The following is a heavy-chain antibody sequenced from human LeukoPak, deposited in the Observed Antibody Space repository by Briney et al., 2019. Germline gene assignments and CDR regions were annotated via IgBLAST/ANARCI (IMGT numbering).Heavy chain of an antibody. CDR3: ARGVYDYVWGGALWYFDL. CDR2: IYTSGST. Sequence: SETLSLTCTVSGGSISSYYWSWIWQPAGKGLEWIGRIYTSGSTNYNPSLKSRVTMSVDTSKNQFSLKLSSVTAADTAVYYCARGVYDYVWGGALWYFDLWGRGTLVTVSS. V-gene: IGHV4-4*07. CDR1: GGSISSYY. D-gene: IGHD3-16*01. J-gene: IGHJ2*01.